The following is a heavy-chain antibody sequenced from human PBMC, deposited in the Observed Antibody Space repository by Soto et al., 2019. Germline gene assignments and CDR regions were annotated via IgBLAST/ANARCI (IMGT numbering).Heavy chain of an antibody. J-gene: IGHJ4*02. Sequence: GGSLRLSCAASGFTFSSYAMSWVRQAPGKGLEWVSAISGSGGSTYYADSVKGRFTISRDNSKNTLYLQMNSLRAEDTAVYYCARDRGYYDSSGYFDYWGQGTLVTVSS. CDR2: ISGSGGST. CDR3: ARDRGYYDSSGYFDY. V-gene: IGHV3-23*01. CDR1: GFTFSSYA. D-gene: IGHD3-22*01.